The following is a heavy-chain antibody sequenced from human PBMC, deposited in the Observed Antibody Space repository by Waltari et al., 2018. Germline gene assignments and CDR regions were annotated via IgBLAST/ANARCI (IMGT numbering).Heavy chain of an antibody. V-gene: IGHV3-48*03. CDR2: IGDTGRNI. Sequence: EVQLVESGGGLVQPGGSLRPSCAASGFPFRTYEMNWVRQAPGKGLEWVAYIGDTGRNIHYAESVKGRFTISRDNAKNSLFLQMDSLRAEDTAVYHCVKDDASWNYGHWGQGTLVTVSS. D-gene: IGHD1-7*01. CDR1: GFPFRTYE. CDR3: VKDDASWNYGH. J-gene: IGHJ4*02.